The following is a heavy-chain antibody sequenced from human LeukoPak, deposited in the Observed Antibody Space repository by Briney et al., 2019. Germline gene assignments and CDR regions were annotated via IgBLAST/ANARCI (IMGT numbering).Heavy chain of an antibody. CDR2: IETKAHGGTT. CDR3: TTDPFYDSAGFAF. Sequence: PGGPLRLSCAASSYIFSDAWMNWVRQAPGKGLEWVGRIETKAHGGTTKYAAPVKGRFTISRDDSKNTLYLQMSSLKTEDTAAYYCTTDPFYDSAGFAFWGQGTLVTVS. V-gene: IGHV3-15*07. CDR1: SYIFSDAW. J-gene: IGHJ4*02. D-gene: IGHD5/OR15-5a*01.